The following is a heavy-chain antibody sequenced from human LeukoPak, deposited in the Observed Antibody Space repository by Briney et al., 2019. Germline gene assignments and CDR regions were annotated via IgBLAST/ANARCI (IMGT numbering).Heavy chain of an antibody. CDR3: ARADYGGNSGDY. J-gene: IGHJ4*02. CDR1: GGSFSGYY. Sequence: SETLSLTCAVYGGSFSGYYWSWIRQPPGKGLEWIGEINHSGSTNYNPSLKSRVTISVDTSKNQFSLKLSSVTAADTAVYYCARADYGGNSGDYWGQGTLVTVSS. D-gene: IGHD4-23*01. CDR2: INHSGST. V-gene: IGHV4-34*01.